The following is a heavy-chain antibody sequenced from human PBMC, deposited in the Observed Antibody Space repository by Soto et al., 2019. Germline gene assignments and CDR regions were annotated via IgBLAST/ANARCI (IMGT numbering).Heavy chain of an antibody. Sequence: GGSLRLSCAASGVSFSDYYMTWIRQVPGKGLEWVSHLSTRGSDKYYADSVRGRFTVSRDNVKNSLFLQMDSLGAEDTAVYYCARLVQGPGLYYMDVWGKGTTVTVSS. V-gene: IGHV3-11*01. D-gene: IGHD3-10*01. CDR3: ARLVQGPGLYYMDV. J-gene: IGHJ6*03. CDR2: LSTRGSDK. CDR1: GVSFSDYY.